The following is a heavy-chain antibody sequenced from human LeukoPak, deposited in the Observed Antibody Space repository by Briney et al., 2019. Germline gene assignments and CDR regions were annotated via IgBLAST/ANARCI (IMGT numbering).Heavy chain of an antibody. CDR2: IYHSGST. CDR3: ASVGYSYGYAVVVY. V-gene: IGHV4-4*02. Sequence: KPSETLSLTCAVSGGSISSSNWWSWVRPPPGKGLEWIGEIYHSGSTNYNPSLKSRVTISVDKSKNQFSLKLSSVTAADTAVYYCASVGYSYGYAVVVYWGQGTLVTVSS. J-gene: IGHJ4*02. CDR1: GGSISSSNW. D-gene: IGHD5-18*01.